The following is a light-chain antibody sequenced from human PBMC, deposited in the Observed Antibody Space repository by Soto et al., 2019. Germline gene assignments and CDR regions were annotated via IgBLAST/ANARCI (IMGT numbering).Light chain of an antibody. Sequence: EIVLTQSPDTLSLSPGERATLSCRASQSISSTHLVWYQQKPGQAPSLLIFGASSRATGIPDRFSGSGSGTDFTLTISRLEPEDFAVYYCHQYGSSPTTLGGGTKVDNK. CDR3: HQYGSSPTT. V-gene: IGKV3-20*01. CDR1: QSISSTH. J-gene: IGKJ4*02. CDR2: GAS.